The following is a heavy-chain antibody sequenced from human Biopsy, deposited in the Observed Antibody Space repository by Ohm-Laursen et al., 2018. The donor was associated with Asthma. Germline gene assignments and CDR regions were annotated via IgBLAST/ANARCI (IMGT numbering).Heavy chain of an antibody. Sequence: GSSVKASCKSLGGTFNTYVIGWVRQAPEQGLGWMGGINSVFGTTTYPQKFQDRVTITADDSTSTVYMELSSLRSEDTAVYYCARKAGSCISRTCYSLDFWGQGTLVTVSS. CDR3: ARKAGSCISRTCYSLDF. CDR2: INSVFGTT. D-gene: IGHD2-2*01. V-gene: IGHV1-69*01. J-gene: IGHJ4*02. CDR1: GGTFNTYV.